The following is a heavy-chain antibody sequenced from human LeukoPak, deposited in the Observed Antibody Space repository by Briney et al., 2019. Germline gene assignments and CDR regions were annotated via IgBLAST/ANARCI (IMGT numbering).Heavy chain of an antibody. CDR1: GFNFTTFG. Sequence: GRSLRLSCAASGFNFTTFGTHWVRQAPGKGLEWVAFIRYDGSKIYYADSVKGRFTISRDISNNTVYLQMNSLRAEDTAVYYCAKDPRHGSGTYSYYYFFYYMDVWGKGATVTISS. D-gene: IGHD3-10*01. CDR3: AKDPRHGSGTYSYYYFFYYMDV. V-gene: IGHV3-30*02. J-gene: IGHJ6*03. CDR2: IRYDGSKI.